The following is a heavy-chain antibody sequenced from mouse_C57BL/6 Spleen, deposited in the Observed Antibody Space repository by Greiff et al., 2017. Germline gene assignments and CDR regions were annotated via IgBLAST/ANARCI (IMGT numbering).Heavy chain of an antibody. D-gene: IGHD2-2*01. J-gene: IGHJ4*01. CDR3: TSVVTTDRNYAMDY. CDR2: IDPENGYT. V-gene: IGHV14-4*01. Sequence: VQLKQSGAELVRPGASVKLSCTASGFNIKDDYMHWVKQRPEQGLEWIGWIDPENGYTEYASTFQGKATLTADPSSNPAYLQLSSLSSEDTSLYYGTSVVTTDRNYAMDYWGQGTSVTVSS. CDR1: GFNIKDDY.